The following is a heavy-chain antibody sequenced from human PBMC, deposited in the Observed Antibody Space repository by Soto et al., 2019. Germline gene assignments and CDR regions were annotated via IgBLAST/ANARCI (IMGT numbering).Heavy chain of an antibody. CDR1: GFTVSSNY. CDR2: IYSGGST. Sequence: GGSLRLSCAASGFTVSSNYMSWVRQAPGKGLEWVSVIYSGGSTYYADSVKGRFTISRDNSKNTLYLQMNSLRAEDTAVYYCVSFDYYDSSARSDYWGQGTLVTVSS. V-gene: IGHV3-53*01. CDR3: VSFDYYDSSARSDY. J-gene: IGHJ4*02. D-gene: IGHD3-22*01.